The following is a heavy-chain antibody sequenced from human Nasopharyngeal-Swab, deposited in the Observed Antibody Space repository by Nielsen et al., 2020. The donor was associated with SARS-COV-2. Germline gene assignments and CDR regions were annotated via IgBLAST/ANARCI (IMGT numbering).Heavy chain of an antibody. J-gene: IGHJ6*02. D-gene: IGHD2-8*02. CDR3: AKDGTLLGYYYYSMDV. CDR1: GFTFSSYA. V-gene: IGHV3-23*03. Sequence: GGSLRLSCAASGFTFSSYAMSWVRQAPGKGLEWVSVIYSGGSSTYYADSVKGRFTISRDNSKNTLYLQMNSLRAEDTAVYYCAKDGTLLGYYYYSMDVWCQGTTVTVSS. CDR2: IYSGGSST.